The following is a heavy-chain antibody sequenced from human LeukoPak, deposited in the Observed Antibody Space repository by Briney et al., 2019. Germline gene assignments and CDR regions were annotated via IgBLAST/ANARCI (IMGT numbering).Heavy chain of an antibody. J-gene: IGHJ3*02. CDR3: AKDPNGDYVGTFDM. Sequence: GGSLRLSCAASGFTFSSYGMHWVRQAPGKGPEWVSFISGNGGRTDYAESVKGRFTISRDNSKNTLYLQMNSLRDEDTAAYYCAKDPNGDYVGTFDMWGRGTMVTVSS. V-gene: IGHV3-23*01. CDR2: ISGNGGRT. CDR1: GFTFSSYG. D-gene: IGHD4-17*01.